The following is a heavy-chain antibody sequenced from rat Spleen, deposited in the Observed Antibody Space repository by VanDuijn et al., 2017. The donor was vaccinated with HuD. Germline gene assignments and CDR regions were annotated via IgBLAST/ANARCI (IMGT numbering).Heavy chain of an antibody. D-gene: IGHD1-7*01. Sequence: GNTYYRDSVKGRFTISRDNGKNTLYLQMDSLRSEDTATYYCARRGYYGYLDYWGQGVMVTVSS. CDR2: GNT. CDR3: ARRGYYGYLDY. J-gene: IGHJ2*01. V-gene: IGHV5-25*01.